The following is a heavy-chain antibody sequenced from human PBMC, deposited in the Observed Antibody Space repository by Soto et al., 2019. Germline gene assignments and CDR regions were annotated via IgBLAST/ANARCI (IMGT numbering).Heavy chain of an antibody. D-gene: IGHD2-21*02. CDR1: GGSISSDIYH. V-gene: IGHV4-30-4*08. CDR3: AREDDGGDRDYYGLDV. CDR2: IYYSGSI. Sequence: QVHLQQSGPGLVRPSQTLSLTCTVSGGSISSDIYHWTWIRQAPGTGLEWIGYIYYSGSIFYNPSFKSRVTISVDTSKNQFSLQLSSVTAADTAVYFCAREDDGGDRDYYGLDVWGQGTTVTVSS. J-gene: IGHJ6*02.